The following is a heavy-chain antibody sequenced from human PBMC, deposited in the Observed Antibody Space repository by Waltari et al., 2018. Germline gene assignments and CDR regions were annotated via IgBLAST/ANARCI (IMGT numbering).Heavy chain of an antibody. D-gene: IGHD2-8*01. V-gene: IGHV3-21*01. CDR1: GFTFSSYS. Sequence: EVQLVESGGGLVKPGGSLRLSCAASGFTFSSYSMNWVRQAPGKGLEWVSSISSSSSYIYYADSVKGRFTISRDNAKNSLYLQMNSLRAEDTAVYYCARSVTARDAFDIWGQGTMVTVSS. J-gene: IGHJ3*02. CDR2: ISSSSSYI. CDR3: ARSVTARDAFDI.